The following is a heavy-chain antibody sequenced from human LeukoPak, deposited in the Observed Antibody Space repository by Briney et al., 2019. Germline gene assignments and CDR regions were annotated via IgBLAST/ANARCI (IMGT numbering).Heavy chain of an antibody. D-gene: IGHD3-22*01. CDR1: GFTFSSYW. CDR3: ARELGGYYYDSSGYYYYYYYGMDV. V-gene: IGHV3-7*01. J-gene: IGHJ6*02. Sequence: GGSLRLSCAASGFTFSSYWISWVRQAPGKGLEWVANIKQDGSEKYYVDSVKGRFTISRDNAKNSLYLQMNSLRAEDTAVYYCARELGGYYYDSSGYYYYYYYGMDVWGQGTTVTVSS. CDR2: IKQDGSEK.